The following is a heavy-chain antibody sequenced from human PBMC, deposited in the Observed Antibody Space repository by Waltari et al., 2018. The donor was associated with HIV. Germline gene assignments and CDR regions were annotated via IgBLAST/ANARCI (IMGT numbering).Heavy chain of an antibody. CDR2: ISSSSSYI. D-gene: IGHD6-6*01. CDR1: GFTFSRYS. CDR3: ARDVVIAARAFDY. J-gene: IGHJ4*02. V-gene: IGHV3-21*05. Sequence: EVQLVESGGGLVKPGGSLRLSCAASGFTFSRYSLNWVRQAPGKCEEGVSNISSSSSYIDHADSLKGLFTISRENANNSLYLQMNSLRAEDTAVYYCARDVVIAARAFDYWGQGTLVTVSS.